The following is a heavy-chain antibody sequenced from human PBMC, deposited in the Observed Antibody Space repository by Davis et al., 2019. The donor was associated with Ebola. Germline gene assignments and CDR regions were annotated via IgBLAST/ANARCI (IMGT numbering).Heavy chain of an antibody. Sequence: ASVKVSCKASGYTFTSYGISWVRQATGQGLEWMGWMNPNSGNTGYAQKFQGRVTMTRNTSISTAYMELSSLRSEDTAVYYCARGLHIVVVPAADFNWFDPWGQGTLVTVSS. J-gene: IGHJ5*02. CDR1: GYTFTSYG. V-gene: IGHV1-8*02. CDR3: ARGLHIVVVPAADFNWFDP. D-gene: IGHD2-2*01. CDR2: MNPNSGNT.